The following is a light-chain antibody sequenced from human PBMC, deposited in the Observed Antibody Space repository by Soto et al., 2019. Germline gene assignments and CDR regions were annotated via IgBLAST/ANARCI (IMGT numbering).Light chain of an antibody. CDR2: GNS. Sequence: QSVLTQPPSVSGAPGQRVTISCTGTSSNIGAGYVVPWYQQLPGTAPKLLIYGNSNRPSGVPDRFSGSKSGTSASLAITGLQAEDEADYYCQSYDSSLSGWVFGGGTQLTVL. V-gene: IGLV1-40*01. CDR1: SSNIGAGYV. CDR3: QSYDSSLSGWV. J-gene: IGLJ3*02.